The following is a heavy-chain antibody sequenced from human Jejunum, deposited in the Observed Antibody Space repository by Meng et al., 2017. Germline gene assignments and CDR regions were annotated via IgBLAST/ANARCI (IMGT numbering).Heavy chain of an antibody. CDR2: IKEEGSEK. CDR3: ASIRRGYSLFDD. J-gene: IGHJ4*02. V-gene: IGHV3-7*01. D-gene: IGHD2-15*01. CDR1: GLTFSDNW. Sequence: GGSLRLSCVVSGLTFSDNWMTWVRQAPGKGLEWVANIKEEGSEKYYVDSVRGRFTISRYNAKNSLYLQMNNLRAEATAVYYCASIRRGYSLFDDWGQGTLVTVSS.